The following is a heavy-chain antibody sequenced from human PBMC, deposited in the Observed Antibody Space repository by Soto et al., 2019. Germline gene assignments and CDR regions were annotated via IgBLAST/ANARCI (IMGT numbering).Heavy chain of an antibody. CDR1: GFSFSRQA. CDR3: AKVSSSWYAGFFDL. V-gene: IGHV3-23*01. CDR2: LSDSGGSI. J-gene: IGHJ4*02. Sequence: GGSLRLSCTASGFSFSRQAVTWVRQAPGKGLEWVSGLSDSGGSIYYADSVKGRFTISRDNSMNTLYLQMNTLRAEDTAIYYCAKVSSSWYAGFFDLWGQGTLVTVS. D-gene: IGHD6-13*01.